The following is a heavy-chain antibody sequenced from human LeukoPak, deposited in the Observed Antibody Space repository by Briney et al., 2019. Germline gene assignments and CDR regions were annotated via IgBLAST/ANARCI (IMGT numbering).Heavy chain of an antibody. V-gene: IGHV3-23*01. J-gene: IGHJ3*02. CDR3: AKGLGGLTSWYKDAFDI. CDR1: GFTFTKYA. Sequence: SGGSLRLSCAASGFTFTKYAMSWVRQAPGKGREWVSGISASGGSTYYADSVEGRFTISRDNSKDTLYLQMNSLRAEDTAVYYCAKGLGGLTSWYKDAFDIWGQGTMVTVSS. CDR2: ISASGGST. D-gene: IGHD6-13*01.